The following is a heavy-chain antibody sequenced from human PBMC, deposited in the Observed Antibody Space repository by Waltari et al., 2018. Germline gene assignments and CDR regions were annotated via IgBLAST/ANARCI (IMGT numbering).Heavy chain of an antibody. CDR3: ARGGGTFSKPQYFDS. Sequence: QVQLVQSGSELKKPGASVKVSCKASGYIFTTYAINWVRQAPGQGLEWMGWINTHTGNPTYVQGFTGRFVFSLDTSVSTAYLQISSLKAEDSVIYYCARGGGTFSKPQYFDSWGQGTRVTVSS. V-gene: IGHV7-4-1*02. CDR2: INTHTGNP. D-gene: IGHD1-26*01. J-gene: IGHJ4*02. CDR1: GYIFTTYA.